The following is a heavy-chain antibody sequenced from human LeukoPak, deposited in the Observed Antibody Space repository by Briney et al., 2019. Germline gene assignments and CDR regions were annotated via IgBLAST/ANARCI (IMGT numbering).Heavy chain of an antibody. J-gene: IGHJ4*02. CDR3: ARGRSRLRFLSY. CDR2: IYTSGST. Sequence: SETLSLTCTVSGGSISSGSYYWSWIRQPAGKGLEWIGRIYTSGSTNYNPSLKSRVTISVDTSKNQFSLKLSSVTAADTAVYYCARGRSRLRFLSYWGQGTLVTVSS. D-gene: IGHD3-3*01. CDR1: GGSISSGSYY. V-gene: IGHV4-61*02.